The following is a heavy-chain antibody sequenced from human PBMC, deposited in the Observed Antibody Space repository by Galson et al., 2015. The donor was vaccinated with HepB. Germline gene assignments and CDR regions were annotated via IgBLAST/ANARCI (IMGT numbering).Heavy chain of an antibody. D-gene: IGHD4-11*01. Sequence: SLRLPCAASGVTFSNAGMHWVRQAPGKGLEWAASIPPDRNNKLYVDSAKGRFTIARDNSKNTLFLQMNSLTGEDTAVYYCAKGPYSNILLSGGWFDPWGQGTLVTVSS. V-gene: IGHV3-30*02. CDR3: AKGPYSNILLSGGWFDP. J-gene: IGHJ5*02. CDR2: IPPDRNNK. CDR1: GVTFSNAG.